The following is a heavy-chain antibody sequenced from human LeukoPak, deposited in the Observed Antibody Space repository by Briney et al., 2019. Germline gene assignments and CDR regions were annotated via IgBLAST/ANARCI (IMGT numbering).Heavy chain of an antibody. CDR3: AKSLSGGGYYFEY. J-gene: IGHJ4*02. Sequence: GASVKVSCKPSGYTFTSYGISWVRQAPGQGLEWMGWISAYNGNTNYAKKLQGRVTMTTDTSTSTAYMELRRLRSDDTAVYYCAKSLSGGGYYFEYWGQGTLVTVSS. CDR1: GYTFTSYG. V-gene: IGHV1-18*01. CDR2: ISAYNGNT. D-gene: IGHD3-10*01.